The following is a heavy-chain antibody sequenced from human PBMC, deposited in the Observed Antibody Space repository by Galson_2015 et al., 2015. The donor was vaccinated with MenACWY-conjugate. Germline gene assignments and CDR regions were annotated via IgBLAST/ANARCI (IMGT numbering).Heavy chain of an antibody. CDR1: GYTFTSYA. CDR2: INAGNGNT. CDR3: ARVVRYSYGLDY. D-gene: IGHD5-18*01. Sequence: SVKVSCKASGYTFTSYAMHWVRQAPGQRLEWMGWINAGNGNTKYSQKFQGRVTITRDTSASTAYMELSSLRSEDTAVYYCARVVRYSYGLDYWGQGTLVTVSS. V-gene: IGHV1-3*01. J-gene: IGHJ4*02.